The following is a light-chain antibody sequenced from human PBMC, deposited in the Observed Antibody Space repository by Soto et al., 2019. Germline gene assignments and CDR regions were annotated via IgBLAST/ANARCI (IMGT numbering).Light chain of an antibody. Sequence: DIQMTQSPSTPSAYVGDRVTITCRASQSISRWLTWSRQKPWKAPRLRMYKASSLESGVPSRFSGSGSGTEFTLTIISLQPGDFATYDCQQYNSYAWTVGQGTK. CDR2: KAS. CDR3: QQYNSYAWT. J-gene: IGKJ1*01. V-gene: IGKV1-5*03. CDR1: QSISRW.